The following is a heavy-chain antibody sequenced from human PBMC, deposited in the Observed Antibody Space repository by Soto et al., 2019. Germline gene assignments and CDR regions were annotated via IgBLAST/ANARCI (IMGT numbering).Heavy chain of an antibody. J-gene: IGHJ4*02. CDR3: VKAVYLLDFDY. CDR2: ISGTGGNT. CDR1: GFTFSSYA. D-gene: IGHD1-20*01. V-gene: IGHV3-23*01. Sequence: VGSLRLSCAASGFTFSSYAMTWVRQAPGKGLEWVSTISGTGGNTYYADSVKGRFTISRDNSKNTVYLQMNSLRAEDTAVYYCVKAVYLLDFDYWGQGTPVTVSS.